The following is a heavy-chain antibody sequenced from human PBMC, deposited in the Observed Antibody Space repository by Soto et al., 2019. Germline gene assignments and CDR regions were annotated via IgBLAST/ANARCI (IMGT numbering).Heavy chain of an antibody. CDR1: GFSLSTNGVA. CDR2: IYWDDDR. CDR3: AHSEVTVPPVY. V-gene: IGHV2-5*02. Sequence: QITLKESGPTLVQPTQTLTLTCTFSGFSLSTNGVAVGWIRQPPGNALEWLVLIYWDDDRRYSPSLKSGLTITKVTSKSQGVLTMTSMDPVDTATYYCAHSEVTVPPVYWGQGTLVTDSS. D-gene: IGHD2-21*02. J-gene: IGHJ4*02.